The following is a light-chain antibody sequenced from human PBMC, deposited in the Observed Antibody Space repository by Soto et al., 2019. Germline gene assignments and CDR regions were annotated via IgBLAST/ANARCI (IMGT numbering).Light chain of an antibody. CDR3: SSYTSSSTYV. J-gene: IGLJ1*01. V-gene: IGLV2-14*01. CDR1: SSDVGGYNY. CDR2: EVS. Sequence: QSALGQPSSVCGSPGQSITISCTGTSSDVGGYNYVSWYQQHPGKAPKLMIYEVSNRPSGVSNRFSGSKSGNTASLTISGLQAQDEADYYCSSYTSSSTYVFGTGTTVTV.